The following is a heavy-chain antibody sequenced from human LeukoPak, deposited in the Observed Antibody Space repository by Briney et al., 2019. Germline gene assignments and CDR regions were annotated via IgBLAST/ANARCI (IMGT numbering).Heavy chain of an antibody. CDR3: ARRVVRGVIKY. CDR1: GGSFSGYY. J-gene: IGHJ4*02. D-gene: IGHD3-10*02. CDR2: INPSGST. V-gene: IGHV4-34*01. Sequence: SETLSLTCAVYGGSFSGYYWSWIRQPPGKGLEWIGDINPSGSTNYSPSLKSRVTISVDTSKNQFSLKLSSVTAADTAVYYCARRVVRGVIKYWGQGTLVTVSS.